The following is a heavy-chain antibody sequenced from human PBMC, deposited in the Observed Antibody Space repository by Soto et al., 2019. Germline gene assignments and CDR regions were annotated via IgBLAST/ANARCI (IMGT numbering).Heavy chain of an antibody. CDR1: GFTFSSYA. J-gene: IGHJ4*02. CDR2: FSGGRDTT. Sequence: GGSLRLSCVASGFTFSSYAMSWVRQAPGQRLEWVATFSGGRDTTWHADSVKGRFTVSRDSSKNTLSLQMNSLRPEDTAVYYCAKARSGWHYDYWGQGALVTVSS. CDR3: AKARSGWHYDY. D-gene: IGHD6-19*01. V-gene: IGHV3-23*01.